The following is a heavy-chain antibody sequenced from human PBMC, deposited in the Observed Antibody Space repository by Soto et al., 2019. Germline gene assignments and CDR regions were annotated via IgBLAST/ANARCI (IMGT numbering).Heavy chain of an antibody. CDR1: GFTFSSYA. CDR3: ARGDYYGSGLTQDWGMDV. Sequence: QVQLVESGGGVVQPGRSLRLSCAASGFTFSSYAMHWVRQAPGKGLEWVAVISYDGSNKYYADSVKGRFTISRDNSKNTLYLQMNSLRAEDTAVYYWARGDYYGSGLTQDWGMDVWGQGTTVTVSS. D-gene: IGHD3-10*01. J-gene: IGHJ6*02. V-gene: IGHV3-30-3*01. CDR2: ISYDGSNK.